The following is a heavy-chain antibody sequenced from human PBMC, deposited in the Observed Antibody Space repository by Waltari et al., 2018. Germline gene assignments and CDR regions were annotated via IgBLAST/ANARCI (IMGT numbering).Heavy chain of an antibody. CDR2: INAASGKS. CDR1: GNTFTRYA. CDR3: ARGTLNSEFWSGYEYCFDY. Sequence: QVQLVQSGAEVKKPGASVKVSCKASGNTFTRYAMHWVRQAPGQSLEWMGWINAASGKSRYSQKFQDRVTITRDTSASTAYMELRSLKSEDTAVYYCARGTLNSEFWSGYEYCFDYWGQGTQVTVSS. V-gene: IGHV1-3*01. J-gene: IGHJ4*02. D-gene: IGHD3-3*01.